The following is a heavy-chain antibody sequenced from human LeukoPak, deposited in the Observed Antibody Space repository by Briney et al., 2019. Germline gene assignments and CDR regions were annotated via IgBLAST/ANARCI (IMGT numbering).Heavy chain of an antibody. D-gene: IGHD3-22*01. CDR1: GGTFSSYA. CDR3: ARAGNYYEPRGYGMDV. Sequence: VASVKVSCKASGGTFSSYAISWVRQAPGQGLEWMGGIIPIFGTANYAQKFQGRVTITADESTSTAYMELSSLRSEDTAVYYCARAGNYYEPRGYGMDVWGQGTTVTVSS. V-gene: IGHV1-69*13. CDR2: IIPIFGTA. J-gene: IGHJ6*02.